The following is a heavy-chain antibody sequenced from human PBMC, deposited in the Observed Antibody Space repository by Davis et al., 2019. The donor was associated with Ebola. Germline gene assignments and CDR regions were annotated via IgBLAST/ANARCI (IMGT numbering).Heavy chain of an antibody. CDR1: GFTFSSYA. Sequence: GESLKISCAASGFTFSSYAMSWVRQAPGKGLEWVSAISGSGGSTYYADSVKGRFTISRDNSKNTLYLQMNSLRAEDTAVYYCAKDGGGSGWYLDYWGQGTLVTVSS. J-gene: IGHJ4*02. CDR2: ISGSGGST. D-gene: IGHD6-19*01. V-gene: IGHV3-23*01. CDR3: AKDGGGSGWYLDY.